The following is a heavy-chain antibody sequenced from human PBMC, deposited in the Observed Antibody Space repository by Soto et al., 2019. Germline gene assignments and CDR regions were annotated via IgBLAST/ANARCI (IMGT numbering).Heavy chain of an antibody. CDR3: AKDRGISSWYLSAPWFDP. D-gene: IGHD6-13*01. V-gene: IGHV3-23*01. CDR2: ISGSGGST. CDR1: GFTFSSYA. J-gene: IGHJ5*02. Sequence: EVQLLESGGGLVQPGGSLRLSCAASGFTFSSYAMSWVRQAPGKGLEWVSAISGSGGSTYYADSVKGRFTISRDNSKNTLYLQKNSLRAEDTAVYYCAKDRGISSWYLSAPWFDPWGQGTLVTVSS.